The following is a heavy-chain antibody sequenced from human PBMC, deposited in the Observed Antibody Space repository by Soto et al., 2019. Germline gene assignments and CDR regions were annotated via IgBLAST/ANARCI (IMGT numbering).Heavy chain of an antibody. D-gene: IGHD2-2*01. V-gene: IGHV1-18*01. J-gene: IGHJ4*02. CDR1: GYTFTSYG. CDR3: AREDSSTSSLPFDY. Sequence: ASVKVSCKASGYTFTSYGISWVRQAPGQGLEWMGWISAYNGNTNYAQKLQGRVTMTTDTSTSTAYMELRSLRSDDTAVYYCAREDSSTSSLPFDYWGQGTLVTVSS. CDR2: ISAYNGNT.